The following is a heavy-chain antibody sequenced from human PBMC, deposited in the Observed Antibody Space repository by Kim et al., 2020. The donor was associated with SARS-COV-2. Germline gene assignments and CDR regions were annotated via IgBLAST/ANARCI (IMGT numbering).Heavy chain of an antibody. J-gene: IGHJ4*02. D-gene: IGHD5-12*01. V-gene: IGHV3-30*07. CDR3: ARDSRDGYHAHPFDD. Sequence: DSLKGRFTISIDNSNNTLYLQMNSLRPGDTAVYYCARDSRDGYHAHPFDDWGQGTLVTVSS.